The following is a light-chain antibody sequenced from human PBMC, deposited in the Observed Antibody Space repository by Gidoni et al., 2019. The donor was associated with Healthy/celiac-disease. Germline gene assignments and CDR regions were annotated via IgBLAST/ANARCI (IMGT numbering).Light chain of an antibody. CDR1: QSVSSY. J-gene: IGKJ4*01. CDR3: QQRSNGLT. CDR2: DAS. Sequence: IVLTQSPATLSLSPGERATLSCRASQSVSSYLAWYQHKPGQAPRLLIYDASNRATGIPARFSGSGSETDFTLTISSLEPEDFAVYYCQQRSNGLTFGGGTKVEIK. V-gene: IGKV3-11*01.